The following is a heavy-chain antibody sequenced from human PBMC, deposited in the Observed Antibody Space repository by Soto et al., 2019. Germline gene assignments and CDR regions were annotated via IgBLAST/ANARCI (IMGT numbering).Heavy chain of an antibody. V-gene: IGHV3-23*01. CDR2: INGGSTT. CDR3: AKDKDWSGVYGMDV. J-gene: IGHJ6*02. Sequence: EVQLLESGGGLVQPGGSLRLSCAASGFTFSSYAMSWVRQAPGKGLEWVTAINGGSTTYYADSVKGRFTISRDNSKNTLYLQMNSLIAENTAVYYCAKDKDWSGVYGMDVWGQGTTVTVSS. CDR1: GFTFSSYA. D-gene: IGHD3-3*01.